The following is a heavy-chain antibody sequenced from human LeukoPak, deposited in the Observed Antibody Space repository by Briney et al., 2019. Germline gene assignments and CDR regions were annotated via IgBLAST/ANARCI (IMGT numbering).Heavy chain of an antibody. J-gene: IGHJ6*02. CDR1: GFTFSSYG. CDR2: ISYDGSNK. D-gene: IGHD3-10*01. V-gene: IGHV3-30*18. CDR3: AKDSRSPSGFIYYYYGMDV. Sequence: GGSLRLSCAASGFTFSSYGMHWVRQAPGKGLEWVAVISYDGSNKYYADSVKGRFTISRDNSKNTLYLQMNSLRAEDTAVYYCAKDSRSPSGFIYYYYGMDVWGQGTMVTVSS.